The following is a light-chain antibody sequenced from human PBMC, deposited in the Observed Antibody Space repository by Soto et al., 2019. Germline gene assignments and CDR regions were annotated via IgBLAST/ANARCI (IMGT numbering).Light chain of an antibody. J-gene: IGKJ1*01. CDR2: KAT. CDR3: QQDNDYWT. V-gene: IGKV1-5*03. CDR1: QSISSW. Sequence: DIQMTQSPSTLSASVGDRVTITCRASQSISSWLAWYQQKPGTAPKLLIYKATTLKSGVPSRFSGCGAGTESTLTSRIQQPDGSAKYKRQQDNDYWTFCRGTKVE.